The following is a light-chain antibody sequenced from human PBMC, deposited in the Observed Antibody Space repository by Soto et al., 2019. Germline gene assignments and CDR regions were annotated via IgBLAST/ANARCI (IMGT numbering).Light chain of an antibody. J-gene: IGKJ2*01. CDR2: DAS. CDR3: QQYGSSLYT. Sequence: EIVLTQSPGTLSLSPGERATLSCRASQSVSSSYLAWYQQKPGQAPRLLIYDASSRATGIPDRFSGSGSGTDFTLTISRLEPADFAVYYCQQYGSSLYTFVQGTKLEIK. V-gene: IGKV3-20*01. CDR1: QSVSSSY.